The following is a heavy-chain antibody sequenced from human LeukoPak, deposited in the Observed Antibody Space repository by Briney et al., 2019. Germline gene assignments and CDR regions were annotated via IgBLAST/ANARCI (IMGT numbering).Heavy chain of an antibody. CDR1: GFSFSSYS. Sequence: PGGSLRLSCAASGFSFSSYSMNWVRQAPGRGLEWISYISSGSRTIFYADSVKGRFSISRDKAKNSLYLLMDSLRADDTAVYYCARESITGDRDFDYWGQGTLITVSS. CDR3: ARESITGDRDFDY. V-gene: IGHV3-48*01. D-gene: IGHD7-27*01. J-gene: IGHJ4*02. CDR2: ISSGSRTI.